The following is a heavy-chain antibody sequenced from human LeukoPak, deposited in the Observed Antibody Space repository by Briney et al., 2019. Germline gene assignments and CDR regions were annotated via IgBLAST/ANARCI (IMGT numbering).Heavy chain of an antibody. CDR3: ARAASIAVAGTIDYFDY. Sequence: GGSLRLSCAASGFTFSSYSMIWVRQAPGKGLEWVSSISSSSSYIYYADSVKGRFTISRDNAKNSLYLQMNSLRAEDTAVYYCARAASIAVAGTIDYFDYWGQGTLVTVSS. CDR1: GFTFSSYS. CDR2: ISSSSSYI. D-gene: IGHD6-19*01. J-gene: IGHJ4*02. V-gene: IGHV3-21*01.